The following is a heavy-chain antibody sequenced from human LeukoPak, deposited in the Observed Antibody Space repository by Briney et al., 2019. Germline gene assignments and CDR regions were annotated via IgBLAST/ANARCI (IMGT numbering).Heavy chain of an antibody. J-gene: IGHJ4*02. D-gene: IGHD3-3*01. CDR2: IYYSGST. CDR3: ARDFWSGYFDY. CDR1: GGSISSSSYY. V-gene: IGHV4-39*02. Sequence: KPSETLSLTCTVPGGSISSSSYYWGWLRQPPGKGLEWIGSIYYSGSTYYNPSLKSRVTISIDTSKNQFSLKLSSVTAADTAVYYCARDFWSGYFDYWGQGTLVTVSS.